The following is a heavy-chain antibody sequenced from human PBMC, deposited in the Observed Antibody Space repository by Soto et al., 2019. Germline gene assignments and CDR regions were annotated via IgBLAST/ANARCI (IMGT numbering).Heavy chain of an antibody. D-gene: IGHD5-18*01. CDR1: GGSISSSSYY. CDR3: ARLDTAMDDYYYYGMDV. J-gene: IGHJ6*02. CDR2: IYYSGST. Sequence: SETLSLTCTVSGGSISSSSYYWGWIRQPPGKGLEWIGSIYYSGSTYYNPSLKSRVTISVDTSKNQFSLKLSSVTAADTAVYYCARLDTAMDDYYYYGMDVWGQGTTVT. V-gene: IGHV4-39*01.